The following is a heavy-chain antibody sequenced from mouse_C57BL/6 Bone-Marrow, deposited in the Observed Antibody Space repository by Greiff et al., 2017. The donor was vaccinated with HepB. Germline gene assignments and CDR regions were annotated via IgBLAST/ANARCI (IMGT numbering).Heavy chain of an antibody. CDR3: ARWDYGWYFDV. J-gene: IGHJ1*03. Sequence: QVQLQQPGAELVKPGASVKLSCKASGYTFTSYWMHWVKQRPGQGLEWIGMIHPNSGSTNYNEKFKSKATLTVDKSSSTAYMQLSSLTSEDSAVYYCARWDYGWYFDVWGTGTTVTVSS. CDR2: IHPNSGST. CDR1: GYTFTSYW. D-gene: IGHD2-4*01. V-gene: IGHV1-64*01.